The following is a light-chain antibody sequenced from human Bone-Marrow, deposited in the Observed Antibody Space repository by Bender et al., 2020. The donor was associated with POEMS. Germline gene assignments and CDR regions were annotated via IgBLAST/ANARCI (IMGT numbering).Light chain of an antibody. Sequence: QSALTQPASVSGSPGQSITVSCTGASSDVGSYGLVSWYQQHPGKAPKRVIYEGRQRPSGVSTRFSGSKSGNTASLTIAGLQAEDEADYYCCSYVGGTKWIFGGWTKLTVL. CDR2: EGR. J-gene: IGLJ2*01. V-gene: IGLV2-23*01. CDR1: SSDVGSYGL. CDR3: CSYVGGTKWI.